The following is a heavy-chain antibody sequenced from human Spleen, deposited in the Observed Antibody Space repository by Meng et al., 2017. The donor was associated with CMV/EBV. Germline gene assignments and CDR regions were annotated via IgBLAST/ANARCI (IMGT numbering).Heavy chain of an antibody. CDR3: TRHMAARRSYGMDV. CDR2: IYPGDSHP. Sequence: GESLKISCKGSEDSFTNYWIGWVRQMPGKGLESMGIIYPGDSHPRYSPSFQGQVTISVDKSINTAYLQWSSLKASDTAIYYCTRHMAARRSYGMDVWGQGTAVTVSS. J-gene: IGHJ6*02. D-gene: IGHD6-6*01. CDR1: EDSFTNYW. V-gene: IGHV5-51*01.